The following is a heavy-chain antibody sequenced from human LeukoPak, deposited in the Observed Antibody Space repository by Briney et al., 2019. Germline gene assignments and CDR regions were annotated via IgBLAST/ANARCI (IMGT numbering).Heavy chain of an antibody. Sequence: SQTLSLNCPVSGTSLNAYYWSWVRHTPAPGLEWIGEINHSGYTNDSPSLKSRVTISIDTSRKQFSLNLRSVTVADTGIYYCTRMTTGHDYWGQGTLVTVSS. CDR1: GTSLNAYY. D-gene: IGHD4-17*01. V-gene: IGHV4-34*01. J-gene: IGHJ4*02. CDR3: TRMTTGHDY. CDR2: INHSGYT.